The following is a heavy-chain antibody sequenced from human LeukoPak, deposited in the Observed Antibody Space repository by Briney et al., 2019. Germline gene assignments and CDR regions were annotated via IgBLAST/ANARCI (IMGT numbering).Heavy chain of an antibody. Sequence: QPGGSLRLSCAASGFTFRNHWMHWVRQAPGEGLVWVSRIKSDGTYTSYADSVKGRFTISRDNAKNTLYLQMNSLRAEDPAVYYCARDFDMGSTAEDDFDFWGQGTLVTVSS. CDR1: GFTFRNHW. CDR3: ARDFDMGSTAEDDFDF. D-gene: IGHD3-9*01. J-gene: IGHJ4*02. CDR2: IKSDGTYT. V-gene: IGHV3-74*01.